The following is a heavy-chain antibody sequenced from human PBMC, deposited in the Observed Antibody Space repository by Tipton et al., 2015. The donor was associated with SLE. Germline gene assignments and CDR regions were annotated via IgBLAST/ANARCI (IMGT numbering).Heavy chain of an antibody. J-gene: IGHJ4*02. CDR1: GYTFTSYY. V-gene: IGHV1-46*01. Sequence: QSGAEVKKPGASVKVSCKPSGYTFTSYYLHWVRQAPGQGLEWMGVINPSDGHPSYAQKFQGRVTMTRDTSTGSVYMELSSLRSEDTAVYYCARRNYYGSSGYLDFWGQGTLVTVSS. CDR2: INPSDGHP. D-gene: IGHD3-22*01. CDR3: ARRNYYGSSGYLDF.